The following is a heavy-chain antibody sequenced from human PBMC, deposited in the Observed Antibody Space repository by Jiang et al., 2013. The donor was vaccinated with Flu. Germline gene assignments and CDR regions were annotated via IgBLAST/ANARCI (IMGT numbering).Heavy chain of an antibody. V-gene: IGHV4-39*01. CDR3: ARRIAAAGIEIFYYFDY. J-gene: IGHJ4*02. CDR2: IYYSGST. CDR1: GGSISSSSYY. D-gene: IGHD6-13*01. Sequence: LLKPSETLSLTCTVSGGSISSSSYYWGWIRQPPGKGLEWIGSIYYSGSTYYNPSLRSRVTISVDTSKNQFSLKLSSVTAADTAVYYCARRIAAAGIEIFYYFDYWGQGTLVTVSS.